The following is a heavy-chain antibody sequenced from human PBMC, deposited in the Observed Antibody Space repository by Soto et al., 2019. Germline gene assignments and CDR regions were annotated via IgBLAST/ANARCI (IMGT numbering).Heavy chain of an antibody. Sequence: EVQLVESGGGLVKPGGSLRLSCADSGFTFSSYSMNWVRQAPGKGLEWVSSISGSSIYIYYADSLKGRFTISRDNAKNSLYLQMNSLRAEDTAVYYCARVVDYYDPYYYYGMDVWGQGTTVTVSS. D-gene: IGHD3-22*01. CDR1: GFTFSSYS. V-gene: IGHV3-21*02. J-gene: IGHJ6*02. CDR2: ISGSSIYI. CDR3: ARVVDYYDPYYYYGMDV.